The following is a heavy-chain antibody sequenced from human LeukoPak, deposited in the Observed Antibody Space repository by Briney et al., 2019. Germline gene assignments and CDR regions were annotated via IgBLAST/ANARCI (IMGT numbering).Heavy chain of an antibody. V-gene: IGHV1-8*01. CDR3: ARAGGKQRPFDY. CDR1: GYTFTTYD. CDR2: MNPNSGNT. J-gene: IGHJ4*02. Sequence: ASVKVSCKASGYTFTTYDINWVRQATGQGLEWMGWMNPNSGNTGYAQKFRGRVTMTRNTSITTAYMELSSLRSEDTAVYYCARAGGKQRPFDYWGQGTLVTVSS. D-gene: IGHD4-23*01.